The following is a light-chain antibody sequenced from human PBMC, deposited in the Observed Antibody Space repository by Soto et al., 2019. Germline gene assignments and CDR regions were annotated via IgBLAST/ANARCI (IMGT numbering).Light chain of an antibody. CDR1: QSVSSSY. V-gene: IGKV3-20*01. CDR2: GTS. Sequence: EIELTQSPGTLSLSPGERATLSCRASQSVSSSYLVWYQQRPGQPPRLLIYGTSNRAAGIPDRFTGTGSGTDFTLTIYRLEFFVSEVEYTELYGFSALTVGGG. CDR3: ELYGFSALT. J-gene: IGKJ4*01.